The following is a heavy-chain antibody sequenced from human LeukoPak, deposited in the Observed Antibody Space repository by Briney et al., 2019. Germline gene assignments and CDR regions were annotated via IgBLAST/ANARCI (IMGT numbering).Heavy chain of an antibody. CDR2: INQDGSKE. CDR3: VRDGGVSGYDLLDY. D-gene: IGHD5-12*01. J-gene: IGHJ4*02. V-gene: IGHV3-7*01. CDR1: GFTFSNYW. Sequence: GGSLRLSCAASGFTFSNYWMTWVRQAPGKGLEWVAHINQDGSKEYYMDSVKARFTISRDNAKNSLSLQMNSLRDEDTAVYYCVRDGGVSGYDLLDYWGQGTLVTVSS.